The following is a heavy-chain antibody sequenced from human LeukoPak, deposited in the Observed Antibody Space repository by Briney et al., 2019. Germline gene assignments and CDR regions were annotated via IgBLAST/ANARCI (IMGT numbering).Heavy chain of an antibody. CDR2: INPDSGGT. Sequence: ASVKVSCKTSGYIFTNYYIHWVRQAPGQGLEWMGWINPDSGGTNYVQKFQGRVTMTRDASISTAYMELSRLRSDDTAVYYCARGRDYSGVTFNWFDPWGQGTLVTVSS. CDR3: ARGRDYSGVTFNWFDP. CDR1: GYIFTNYY. D-gene: IGHD2-21*01. J-gene: IGHJ5*02. V-gene: IGHV1-2*02.